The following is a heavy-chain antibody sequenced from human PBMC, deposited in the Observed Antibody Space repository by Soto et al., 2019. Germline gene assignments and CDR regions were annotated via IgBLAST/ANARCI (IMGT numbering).Heavy chain of an antibody. J-gene: IGHJ4*02. Sequence: GGSLRLSCAASGFTFSSYAMSWVRQAPGKGLEWVSAISGSGGSTYYADSVKGRFTISRDNSKNTLYLQMNSLRAEDTAVYYCAKGVGDMITFGGVIGLATFDYWGQGTLVTVSS. D-gene: IGHD3-16*02. CDR2: ISGSGGST. CDR1: GFTFSSYA. CDR3: AKGVGDMITFGGVIGLATFDY. V-gene: IGHV3-23*01.